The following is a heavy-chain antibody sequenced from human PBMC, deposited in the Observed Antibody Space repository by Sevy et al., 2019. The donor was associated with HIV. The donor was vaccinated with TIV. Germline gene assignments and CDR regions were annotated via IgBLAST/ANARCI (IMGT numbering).Heavy chain of an antibody. CDR2: IGATSNNP. CDR3: AKGDVLNTRAGVDP. Sequence: GGSLRLSCTASGFTFSSYVMSWVRQLPRKRLEWVSSIGATSNNPGYADSVKGRFIVSRDNSKNTLFLDMNSLRVEDTALYYCAKGDVLNTRAGVDPWGQGTLVTVSS. CDR1: GFTFSSYV. V-gene: IGHV3-23*01. D-gene: IGHD4-17*01. J-gene: IGHJ5*02.